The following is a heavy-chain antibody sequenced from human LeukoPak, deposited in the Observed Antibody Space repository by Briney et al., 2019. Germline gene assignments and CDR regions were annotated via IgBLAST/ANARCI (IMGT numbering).Heavy chain of an antibody. V-gene: IGHV3-48*04. D-gene: IGHD6-19*01. CDR3: ARMAVAGSSADY. CDR1: GFTFSSFS. CDR2: ISSTSSTI. Sequence: GGSLRLSCVASGFTFSSFSMAWVRQAPGKGLEWVSYISSTSSTIYYADSVQGRFTSSRDNAKNSLYLQMNSLRAEDTAVYYCARMAVAGSSADYWGQGTLVTVSS. J-gene: IGHJ4*02.